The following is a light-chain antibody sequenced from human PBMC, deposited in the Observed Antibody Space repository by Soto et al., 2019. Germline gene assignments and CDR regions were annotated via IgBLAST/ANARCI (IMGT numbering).Light chain of an antibody. V-gene: IGLV1-44*01. J-gene: IGLJ2*01. CDR3: AVWDDRLSGWV. CDR1: SSNIGKNT. CDR2: NND. Sequence: QLVLTQPPSASGTPGQRVTISCSGSSSNIGKNTVDWYQQLPGTAPKLLMYNNDQRPPGVPDRVSGSKSGTSASLAIGGLQTVDEADYYCAVWDDRLSGWVFGGGTKLTVL.